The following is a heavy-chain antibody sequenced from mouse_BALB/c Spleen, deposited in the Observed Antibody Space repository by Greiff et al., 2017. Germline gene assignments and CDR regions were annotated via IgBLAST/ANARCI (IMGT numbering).Heavy chain of an antibody. CDR1: GFNIKDTY. CDR3: ASMELRPFDY. CDR2: IDPANGNT. V-gene: IGHV14-3*02. Sequence: VHVKQSGAELVKPGASVKLSCTASGFNIKDTYMHWVKQRPEQGLEWIGRIDPANGNTKYDPKFQGKATITADTSSNTAYLQLSSLTSEDTAVYYCASMELRPFDYWGQGTTLTVSS. D-gene: IGHD1-2*01. J-gene: IGHJ2*01.